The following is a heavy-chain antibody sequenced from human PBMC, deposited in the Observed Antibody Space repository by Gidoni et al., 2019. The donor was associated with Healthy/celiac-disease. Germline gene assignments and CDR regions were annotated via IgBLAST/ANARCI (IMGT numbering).Heavy chain of an antibody. J-gene: IGHJ4*02. D-gene: IGHD6-13*01. V-gene: IGHV3-53*01. CDR2: IYSGVST. CDR3: ARALAAAEDY. Sequence: EVQLVESGGGLIQPWGSLRLSCAASGFTVSSNYMSWVRQAPGKGLEWVSVIYSGVSTSYADSVKGRFTIARDNSKNTLYLQMNSLRAEDTAVYYCARALAAAEDYWGQGTLVTVSS. CDR1: GFTVSSNY.